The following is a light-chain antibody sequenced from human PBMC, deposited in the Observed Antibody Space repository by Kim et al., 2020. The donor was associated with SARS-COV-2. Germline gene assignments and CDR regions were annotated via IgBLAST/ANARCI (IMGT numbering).Light chain of an antibody. CDR1: SLRNYS. V-gene: IGLV3-19*01. CDR3: NSRDSSGNHLV. Sequence: ALGKTVRITCQGDSLRNYSASWYQQKPRQAPVVVIYGRNDRPSGIPDRFSGSNSGNTASLTITGAQAEDEANYYCNSRDSSGNHLVFGGGTQLTVL. CDR2: GRN. J-gene: IGLJ3*02.